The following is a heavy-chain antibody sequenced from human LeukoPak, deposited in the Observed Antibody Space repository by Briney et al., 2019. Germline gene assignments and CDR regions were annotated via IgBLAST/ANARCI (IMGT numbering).Heavy chain of an antibody. D-gene: IGHD3-10*01. CDR1: GGSISSSSYY. Sequence: SETLSLTCTVSGGSISSSSYYWGWIRRPPGKGLEWIGSIYYSGSTYYNPSLKSRVTISVDTSKNQFSLKLSSVTAADTAVYYCARHTYGSGRSLLIENWYFDLWGRGTLVTVSS. J-gene: IGHJ2*01. CDR3: ARHTYGSGRSLLIENWYFDL. V-gene: IGHV4-39*01. CDR2: IYYSGST.